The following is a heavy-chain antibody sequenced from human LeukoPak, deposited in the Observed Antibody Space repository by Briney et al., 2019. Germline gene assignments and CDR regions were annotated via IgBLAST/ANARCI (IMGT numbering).Heavy chain of an antibody. CDR2: IYYSVST. J-gene: IGHJ4*02. V-gene: IGHV4-59*01. CDR1: GVSISSYY. CDR3: ARGDDFWSGYLN. D-gene: IGHD3-3*01. Sequence: PSETLSLTCTVSGVSISSYYWSWIRQPPGKGLEWSGYIYYSVSTNYNPSLKSRVTISVDTSKNQFSLKLSSVTAADTAVYYCARGDDFWSGYLNWGQGTLVTVSS.